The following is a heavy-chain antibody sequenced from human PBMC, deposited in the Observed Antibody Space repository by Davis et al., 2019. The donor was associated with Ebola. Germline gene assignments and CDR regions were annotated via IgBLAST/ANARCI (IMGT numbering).Heavy chain of an antibody. D-gene: IGHD5-24*01. CDR3: ARDGYNFALDS. V-gene: IGHV3-30*02. CDR1: GFSISTYW. Sequence: PGGSLRLSCTASGFSISTYWMHWVRQAPGKGLEWVGFIRYDGRLTQFSDSVKGRFTISRDNSKDTMYLQMNSLRGDDSAIYYCARDGYNFALDSWGQGTLVTVSS. J-gene: IGHJ5*01. CDR2: IRYDGRLT.